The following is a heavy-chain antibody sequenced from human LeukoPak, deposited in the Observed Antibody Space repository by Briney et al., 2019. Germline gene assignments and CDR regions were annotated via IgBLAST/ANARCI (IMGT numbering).Heavy chain of an antibody. Sequence: GGSLRLSCAASGFTFSSYAMSWVRQAPGKGLEWVSSISGSGGSTYYADSVKGRFTISRDNSKNTLYLQMNSLRAEDTAVYYWAKDLSEVGYSSSWYVGRGGSFDIWGQGTMVTVSS. CDR3: AKDLSEVGYSSSWYVGRGGSFDI. V-gene: IGHV3-23*01. CDR2: ISGSGGST. CDR1: GFTFSSYA. J-gene: IGHJ3*02. D-gene: IGHD6-13*01.